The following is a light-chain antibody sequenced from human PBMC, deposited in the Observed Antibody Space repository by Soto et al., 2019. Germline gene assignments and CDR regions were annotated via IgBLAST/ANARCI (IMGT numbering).Light chain of an antibody. V-gene: IGKV3-20*01. J-gene: IGKJ4*01. CDR2: GAS. Sequence: PGNRATVTCKTSQSAYSSYLSWYQQHPGQAPRLLIYGASNRATCIPHRSSCGGSLRACNLTISVLEPEDVVLYYCQVYASSRIPFGGGTKVDI. CDR3: QVYASSRIP. CDR1: QSAYSSY.